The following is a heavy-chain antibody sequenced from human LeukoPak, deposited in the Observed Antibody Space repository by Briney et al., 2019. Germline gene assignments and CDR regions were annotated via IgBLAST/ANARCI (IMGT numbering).Heavy chain of an antibody. V-gene: IGHV1-69*04. Sequence: SVNVSCKASGGTFSSYAISWVRQAPGQGLEWMGRIIPILGIANYAQKFQGRVTITADKSTSTAYMELSSLRSEDTAVYYCARDFVGRSVVVTAIYAFDIWGQGTMVTVSS. D-gene: IGHD2-21*02. J-gene: IGHJ3*02. CDR2: IIPILGIA. CDR3: ARDFVGRSVVVTAIYAFDI. CDR1: GGTFSSYA.